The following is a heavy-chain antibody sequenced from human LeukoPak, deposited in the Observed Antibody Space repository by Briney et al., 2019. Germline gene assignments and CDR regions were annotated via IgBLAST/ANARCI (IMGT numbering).Heavy chain of an antibody. D-gene: IGHD2-2*01. CDR3: AREGTYCSRTSCYDSFLDY. CDR1: GDSIRNYY. J-gene: IGHJ4*02. Sequence: SETLSLTCTVSGDSIRNYYWSWIRQPAGKGLEWIGRIYTSGSTNYNPSLKSRVTMSVDTSKNQFSLRPSSVTAADTAVYYCAREGTYCSRTSCYDSFLDYWGQGTLVTVSS. CDR2: IYTSGST. V-gene: IGHV4-4*07.